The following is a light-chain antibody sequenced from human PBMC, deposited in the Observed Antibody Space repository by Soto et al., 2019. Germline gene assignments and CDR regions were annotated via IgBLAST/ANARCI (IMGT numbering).Light chain of an antibody. CDR3: QQYDSSWT. V-gene: IGKV3-20*01. CDR1: QSVPSNF. Sequence: EIVLTQSPGTLSLSPGERATLSCRASQSVPSNFLAWHQQKPGQPPILLIYDTSRRATGIPDRFSGSGSGTDFTLTISRLEPEDFAVYYCQQYDSSWTFGQGTKVEIK. J-gene: IGKJ1*01. CDR2: DTS.